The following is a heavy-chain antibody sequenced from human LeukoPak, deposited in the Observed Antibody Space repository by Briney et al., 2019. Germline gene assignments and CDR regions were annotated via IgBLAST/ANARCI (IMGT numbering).Heavy chain of an antibody. CDR3: ARESLRRAVTGMDY. CDR1: GYSFINYG. CDR2: ISAYNGYT. D-gene: IGHD6-19*01. Sequence: ASVKVSCKTSGYSFINYGISWVRQAPGQGLEWMGWISAYNGYTDFAERFQGRVTMATDTSTSIAYMELRSLRSDDTAVYYCARESLRRAVTGMDYWGQGTLVTVSS. J-gene: IGHJ4*02. V-gene: IGHV1-18*01.